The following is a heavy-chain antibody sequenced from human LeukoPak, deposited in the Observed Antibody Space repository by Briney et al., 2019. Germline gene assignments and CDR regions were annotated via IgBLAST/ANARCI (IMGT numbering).Heavy chain of an antibody. J-gene: IGHJ5*02. CDR3: ARSLAEPLAGYNWFDP. Sequence: ASVKVSCKASGYTFAGYYMHWVRQAPGQGLEWMGWINPNSGGTNYAQKFQGRVTMTRDTSISTAYMELSRLRSDDTAVYYCARSLAEPLAGYNWFDPWGQGTLVTVSS. V-gene: IGHV1-2*02. CDR1: GYTFAGYY. CDR2: INPNSGGT. D-gene: IGHD1-26*01.